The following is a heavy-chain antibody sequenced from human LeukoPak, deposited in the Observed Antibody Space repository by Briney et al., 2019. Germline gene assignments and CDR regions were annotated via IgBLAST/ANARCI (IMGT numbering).Heavy chain of an antibody. D-gene: IGHD3-10*01. CDR2: MDSGGST. CDR1: GFTVGSNY. CDR3: ARGRGATMDV. J-gene: IGHJ6*02. V-gene: IGHV3-53*01. Sequence: GGSLRLSCAASGFTVGSNYMSWVRQAPGKGLEWVSVMDSGGSTYYAESVKGRFTISRDNSKNTLYLQMNSLRAEDTAVYYCARGRGATMDVWGQGTTVTLSS.